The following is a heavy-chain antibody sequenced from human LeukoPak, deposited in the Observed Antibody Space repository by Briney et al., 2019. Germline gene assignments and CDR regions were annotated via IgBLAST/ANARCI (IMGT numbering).Heavy chain of an antibody. CDR1: GFTFSGSD. D-gene: IGHD3-22*01. J-gene: IGHJ3*02. V-gene: IGHV3-73*01. CDR3: TRHNYDRSGYGAFDI. CDR2: IRSKTNNYAT. Sequence: GGSLRLSCAASGFTFSGSDIHWVRQASGKGLEWVGHIRSKTNNYATADAASVKGRFTFSRDDSKNTAYIQMNSLKTEDTAVYYCTRHNYDRSGYGAFDIWGQGTMVTVSS.